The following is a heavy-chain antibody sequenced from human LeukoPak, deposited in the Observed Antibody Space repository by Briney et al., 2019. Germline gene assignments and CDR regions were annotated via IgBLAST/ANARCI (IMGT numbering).Heavy chain of an antibody. J-gene: IGHJ2*01. D-gene: IGHD6-13*01. CDR2: IYGSGST. Sequence: SETLSLTCTVSGGSISRSSHYWGWIRQPPGKGLEWIGSIYGSGSTYYNPSLKSRVTISIDTSKNPFSLKLSSVTAADTAVYYCARPAAGTDFWYFDLWGRGTLVTVSS. CDR1: GGSISRSSHY. V-gene: IGHV4-39*01. CDR3: ARPAAGTDFWYFDL.